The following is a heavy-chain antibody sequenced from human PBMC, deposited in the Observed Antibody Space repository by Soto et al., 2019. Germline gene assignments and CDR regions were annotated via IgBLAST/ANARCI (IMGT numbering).Heavy chain of an antibody. V-gene: IGHV3-7*03. D-gene: IGHD2-21*01. J-gene: IGHJ4*02. CDR3: AREIVEDNALYDY. CDR2: IREDRSDK. CDR1: GFTLSSYW. Sequence: GGCLRLSWVRSGFTLSSYWLCCVRPVPGKGLEWVGNIREDRSDKNYVDAVKGRFTMPRYNAQNFLYLQMSSLRAEDTAVYYCAREIVEDNALYDYWGQGTQVTVSS.